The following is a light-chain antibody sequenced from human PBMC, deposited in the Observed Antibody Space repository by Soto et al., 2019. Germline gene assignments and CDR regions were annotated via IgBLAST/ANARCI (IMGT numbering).Light chain of an antibody. V-gene: IGKV1-5*03. J-gene: IGKJ2*01. CDR2: KAS. CDR3: QQYKTYT. CDR1: QSISSW. Sequence: DIQMTQSPSTLSASVGDRVTITCRASQSISSWLAWYQQKPGKAPKLLIYKASSLESGIPSRFSGSGSGTEFTLTISSLQPDDVATYYCQQYKTYTFGQGTKLEIK.